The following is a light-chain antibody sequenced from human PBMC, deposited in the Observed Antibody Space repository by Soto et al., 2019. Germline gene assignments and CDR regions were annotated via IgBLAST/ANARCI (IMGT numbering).Light chain of an antibody. CDR2: EVS. Sequence: QSARTQPPSASGSPGQSVTISCTGTSSDVGGYNYVSWYQQHPGKAPKLMIYEVSKWPSGVPDRFSGSKSGNTASLTVSGLQAEDEADYYCSSYAGSNNWNFGTGTKLTVL. V-gene: IGLV2-8*01. CDR3: SSYAGSNNWN. J-gene: IGLJ1*01. CDR1: SSDVGGYNY.